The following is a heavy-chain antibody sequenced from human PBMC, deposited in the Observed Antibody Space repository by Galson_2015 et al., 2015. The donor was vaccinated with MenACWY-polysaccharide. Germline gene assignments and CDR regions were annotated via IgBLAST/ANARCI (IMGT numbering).Heavy chain of an antibody. CDR3: ALQSWWPRYNDLGS. CDR2: NRARGGST. D-gene: IGHD5-24*01. CDR1: GFTFSSYA. Sequence: SLGLSCAASGFTFSSYAVNWVPQAPGKGLEVGSDNRARGGSTYYADSVKGRFTISRDNSKNTLYVQMNSLRAEDTAVYYCALQSWWPRYNDLGSWGQGTLVTVSS. V-gene: IGHV3-23*01. J-gene: IGHJ5*02.